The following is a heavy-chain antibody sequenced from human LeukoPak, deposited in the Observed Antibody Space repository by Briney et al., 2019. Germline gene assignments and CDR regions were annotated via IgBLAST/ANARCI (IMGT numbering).Heavy chain of an antibody. CDR1: GYTFTSYG. J-gene: IGHJ4*02. Sequence: ASVKVSCKASGYTFTSYGISWVRQAPGQGLERMGWISAYNGNTNYAQKLQGRVTMTTDTSTSTAYMELGRLRSDDTAVYYCASLAVDTAMAPDFDYWGQGTLVTVSS. CDR3: ASLAVDTAMAPDFDY. D-gene: IGHD5-18*01. CDR2: ISAYNGNT. V-gene: IGHV1-18*01.